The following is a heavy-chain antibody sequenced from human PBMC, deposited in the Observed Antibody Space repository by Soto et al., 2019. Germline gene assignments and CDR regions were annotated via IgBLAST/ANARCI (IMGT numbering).Heavy chain of an antibody. D-gene: IGHD4-17*01. CDR3: ARDNRRDDYGDYYYYGMDV. CDR1: GGSISSGGYY. J-gene: IGHJ6*02. Sequence: QVQLQESGPGLVKPSQTLSLTCTVSGGSISSGGYYWSWIRQHPGKGLEWIGYIYYSGSTYYNPSLKSRVTISVDTSKNQFSLKLSSVTAADTAVYYCARDNRRDDYGDYYYYGMDVWGQGTTVTVSS. CDR2: IYYSGST. V-gene: IGHV4-31*03.